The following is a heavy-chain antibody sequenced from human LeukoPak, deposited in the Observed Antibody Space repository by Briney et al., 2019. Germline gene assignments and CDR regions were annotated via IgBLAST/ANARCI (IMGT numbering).Heavy chain of an antibody. CDR3: GKEVERHFDLKY. V-gene: IGHV3-73*01. CDR1: GFTFSGSP. CDR2: IRSKADNYAT. J-gene: IGHJ4*02. Sequence: TGGSLRLSCAASGFTFSGSPILWVRQASGKGLEWVGRIRSKADNYATAYAASVQGRCTISRDDSKSTAYLQLNSLKTEDTAVYYCGKEVERHFDLKYWGQGTLVTVSS.